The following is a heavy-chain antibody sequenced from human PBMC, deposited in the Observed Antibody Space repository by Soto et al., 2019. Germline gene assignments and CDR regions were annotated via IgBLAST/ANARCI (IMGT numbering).Heavy chain of an antibody. V-gene: IGHV3-23*01. Sequence: GSLRLSCADSGFTFSSYAMSWVRQAPGKGLEWVSAISGSGGSTYYADSVKGRFTISRDNSKNTLYLQMNSLRAEDTDVYYCAKNMGPDILTGYYPTDAFDIWGQGTMVTVSS. J-gene: IGHJ3*02. CDR2: ISGSGGST. CDR3: AKNMGPDILTGYYPTDAFDI. CDR1: GFTFSSYA. D-gene: IGHD3-9*01.